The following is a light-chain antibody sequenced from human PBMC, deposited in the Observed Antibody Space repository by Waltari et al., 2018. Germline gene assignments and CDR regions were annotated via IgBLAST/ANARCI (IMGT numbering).Light chain of an antibody. CDR3: AAWDDSLNAWV. J-gene: IGLJ3*02. CDR2: SNH. CDR1: SSNIGSNT. Sequence: QSVLTQPPSASGPPGPSVTLSCSGSSSNIGSNTVNWYHQPPGTAPKPPLPSNHQRPSGVPDRFSASKSGTSASLAISGLQSGDGADFYCAAWDDSLNAWVFGGGTKLTVL. V-gene: IGLV1-44*01.